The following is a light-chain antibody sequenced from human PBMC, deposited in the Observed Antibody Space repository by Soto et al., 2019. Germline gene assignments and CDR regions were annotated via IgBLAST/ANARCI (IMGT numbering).Light chain of an antibody. Sequence: QSVLTQPPSASGTPGQRVTISCSGSSSNIGSNYVYWYQQLPGTAPKLLIYNNNQRPSWVPDRFSGSKSGTSASLAIRGLRSEAEADYYCAAWDDSMSLVFGGGTKLTVL. CDR3: AAWDDSMSLV. J-gene: IGLJ2*01. CDR1: SSNIGSNY. CDR2: NNN. V-gene: IGLV1-47*02.